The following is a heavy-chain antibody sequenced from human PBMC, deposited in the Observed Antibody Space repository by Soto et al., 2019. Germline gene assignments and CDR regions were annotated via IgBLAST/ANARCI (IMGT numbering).Heavy chain of an antibody. V-gene: IGHV4-31*03. CDR2: IFYRGST. J-gene: IGHJ3*02. Sequence: SETLSLTCRVSGASITSGGYYWTWIRQLPGKGLEWIGCIFYRGSTYYNPSLKSRSTISIDTSRNQFSLKLTSVTAAGTAVYYCARGGAPINYYESVGSYSSHVKYPLDIWGQGTMVTVSS. CDR3: ARGGAPINYYESVGSYSSHVKYPLDI. D-gene: IGHD3-22*01. CDR1: GASITSGGYY.